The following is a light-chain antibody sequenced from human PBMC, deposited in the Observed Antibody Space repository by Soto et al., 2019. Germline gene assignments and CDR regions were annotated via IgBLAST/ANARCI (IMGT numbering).Light chain of an antibody. CDR1: ETITRY. CDR2: AAS. V-gene: IGKV1-39*01. J-gene: IGKJ4*01. Sequence: DIQMTQSPSSLSASVGERVIITCRASETITRYLNWYQSKPGKAPRLLISAASSLQTGVPSRFSGNYSGTDFTLTISSLQPEDFVTYYCQQSYSNPLTFGGGTKVEMK. CDR3: QQSYSNPLT.